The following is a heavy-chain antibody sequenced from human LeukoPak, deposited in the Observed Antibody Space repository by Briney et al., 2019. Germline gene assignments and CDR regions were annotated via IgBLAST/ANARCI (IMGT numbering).Heavy chain of an antibody. V-gene: IGHV3-30*18. CDR2: ISYDESNK. Sequence: GRSLRLSCAASGFTFSSNSMHWVRQAPGKGLEWVAVISYDESNKYYADSVKGRFTISRDNSKNTLYLQMDSLRAEDTAVYYCAKDLSSGWSLDYWGQGALVIVSS. D-gene: IGHD6-19*01. CDR3: AKDLSSGWSLDY. J-gene: IGHJ4*02. CDR1: GFTFSSNS.